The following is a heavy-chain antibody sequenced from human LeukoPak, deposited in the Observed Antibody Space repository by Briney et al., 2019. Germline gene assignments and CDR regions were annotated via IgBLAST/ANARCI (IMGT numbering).Heavy chain of an antibody. V-gene: IGHV1-2*02. Sequence: ASVKVSCKASGYTFTGYYMHWVRQAPGQGLEWMGWINPNSGGTNYAQKFQGRVTMTRDTSISTAYMELSRLRSDDTAVYYCARLYCSSTSCYLGTYYDFWSGYYDAFDIWGQGTMVTVSS. D-gene: IGHD2-2*01. CDR2: INPNSGGT. CDR1: GYTFTGYY. CDR3: ARLYCSSTSCYLGTYYDFWSGYYDAFDI. J-gene: IGHJ3*02.